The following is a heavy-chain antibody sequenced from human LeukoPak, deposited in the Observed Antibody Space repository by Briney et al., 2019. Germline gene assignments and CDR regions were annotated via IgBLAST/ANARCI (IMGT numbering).Heavy chain of an antibody. V-gene: IGHV3-74*01. CDR2: INSDGSWT. Sequence: PGGSLRLSCAASGNYWMHWVRQAPEKGLVWVSYINSDGSWTSYADSVKGRFTISKDNAKKTVYLQMNSLRAEDTAVYYCVSFYETYWGRGTLVTVSS. CDR1: GNYW. D-gene: IGHD2/OR15-2a*01. CDR3: VSFYETY. J-gene: IGHJ4*02.